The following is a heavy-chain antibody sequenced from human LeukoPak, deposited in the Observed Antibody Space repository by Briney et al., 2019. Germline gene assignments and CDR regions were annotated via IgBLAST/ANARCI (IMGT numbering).Heavy chain of an antibody. J-gene: IGHJ4*02. Sequence: PGGSLRLSCAASGFTFSSYAMSWVRQAPGMGLEWVSAISGSDGSTYYADSVKGRFTISRDTSKNTLYLQMNSLRAEDTAVYYCAKDRRYQLLHWDYWGQGTLVTVSS. CDR1: GFTFSSYA. CDR3: AKDRRYQLLHWDY. CDR2: ISGSDGST. D-gene: IGHD2-2*01. V-gene: IGHV3-23*01.